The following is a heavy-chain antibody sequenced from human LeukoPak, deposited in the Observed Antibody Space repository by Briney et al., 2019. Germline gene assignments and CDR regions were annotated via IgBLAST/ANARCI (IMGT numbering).Heavy chain of an antibody. J-gene: IGHJ4*02. V-gene: IGHV1-2*02. CDR2: INPKSGGT. CDR3: AKEYNSGWYPLDY. D-gene: IGHD6-19*01. CDR1: GYTFTGYY. Sequence: GASVKVSCKASGYTFTGYYMHWVRQAPGQGLEWMGWINPKSGGTNYAQKFQGRVTMTRDTSISTAYMELSRLISDDTAIYYCAKEYNSGWYPLDYWGQGALVTVSS.